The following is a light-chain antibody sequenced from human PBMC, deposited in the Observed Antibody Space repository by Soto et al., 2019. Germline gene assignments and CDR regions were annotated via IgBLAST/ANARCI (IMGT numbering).Light chain of an antibody. Sequence: QSVLTQPPSVSGAPGQRVSISGAGSSSNIGADYDVHWYLQIPGTAPKLLIYGDNNRPSGVPDRFSGSKSGTSASLAITGLQADDEADYYCQSYDSRLSAWVFGGGTKVTVL. CDR1: SSNIGADYD. CDR3: QSYDSRLSAWV. V-gene: IGLV1-40*01. CDR2: GDN. J-gene: IGLJ3*02.